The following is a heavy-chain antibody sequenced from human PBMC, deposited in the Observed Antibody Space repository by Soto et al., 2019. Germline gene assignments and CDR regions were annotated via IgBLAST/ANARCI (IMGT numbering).Heavy chain of an antibody. Sequence: QVQLQESGPGLVQPSETLSLTCTVSGASVSSSSYYWSWIRQPLGKGLEWIAYVYYTGCTNYSPSLKSRVAVPTPPSKNQFSQPLTSVTAADSVVYHCPRSGYCCGGSCSLIWFDPRGQGTLVTASS. CDR3: PRSGYCCGGSCSLIWFDP. V-gene: IGHV4-61*01. CDR1: GASVSSSSYY. J-gene: IGHJ5*02. D-gene: IGHD2-15*01. CDR2: VYYTGCT.